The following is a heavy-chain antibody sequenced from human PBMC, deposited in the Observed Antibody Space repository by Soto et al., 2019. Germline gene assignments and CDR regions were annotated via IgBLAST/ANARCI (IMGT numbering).Heavy chain of an antibody. Sequence: EVQLVESGGGLVQPGRSLRLSCAASGFTFDDYAMHWVRQAPGKGLEWVSGISWNSGSIGYADSVKGRFTISRDNAKNSIYLQMNSLRAEDTALYYSAKDGEINVDTAMVTYDYCMDVCGQGTTVTVSS. J-gene: IGHJ6*02. V-gene: IGHV3-9*01. CDR3: AKDGEINVDTAMVTYDYCMDV. CDR2: ISWNSGSI. D-gene: IGHD5-18*01. CDR1: GFTFDDYA.